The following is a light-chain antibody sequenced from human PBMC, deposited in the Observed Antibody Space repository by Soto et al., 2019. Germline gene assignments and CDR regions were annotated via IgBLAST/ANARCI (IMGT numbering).Light chain of an antibody. CDR1: QSVGRW. V-gene: IGKV1-5*03. Sequence: QMTQSPSTLSASVGDRVTITGRASQSVGRWLAWCQQQQGRAPKVLIYKASTLESGVPSSFSGSGSGTEFTLTIPTLEPDDFAPYSCQQYDSYPYTLGQGTKVDSK. CDR3: QQYDSYPYT. CDR2: KAS. J-gene: IGKJ2*01.